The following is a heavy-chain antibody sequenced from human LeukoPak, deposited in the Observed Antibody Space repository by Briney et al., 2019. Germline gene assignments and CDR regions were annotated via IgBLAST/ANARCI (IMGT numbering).Heavy chain of an antibody. Sequence: SVKVSCKASGGTFSSYAISWVRQAPGQGLEWMGGIIPIFGTANYAQKFQGRVTVTADASTSTAYLELSSLRSEDTAVYYCARSNYGGHSGVWFDPWGQGTLVTVSS. V-gene: IGHV1-69*13. J-gene: IGHJ5*02. CDR2: IIPIFGTA. CDR3: ARSNYGGHSGVWFDP. D-gene: IGHD4-23*01. CDR1: GGTFSSYA.